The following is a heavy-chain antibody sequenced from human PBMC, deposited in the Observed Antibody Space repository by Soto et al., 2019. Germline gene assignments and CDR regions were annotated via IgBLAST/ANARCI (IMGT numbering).Heavy chain of an antibody. CDR2: IDPSDSYT. V-gene: IGHV5-10-1*01. Sequence: PGESLKISCKGSGYSFTSYWISWVRQMPGKGLEWMGRIDPSDSYTNYSPSFQGHVTIPADKSISTAYLQWSSLKASDTAMYYCARRDCSSTSCYRDNYYYGMDVWGQGTTVTGSS. CDR1: GYSFTSYW. CDR3: ARRDCSSTSCYRDNYYYGMDV. D-gene: IGHD2-2*02. J-gene: IGHJ6*02.